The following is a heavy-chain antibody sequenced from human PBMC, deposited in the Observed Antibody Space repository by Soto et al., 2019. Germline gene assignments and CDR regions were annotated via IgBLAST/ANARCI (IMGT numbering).Heavy chain of an antibody. CDR1: GDSINSDRYY. D-gene: IGHD3-9*01. Sequence: SETLSLTCSVSGDSINSDRYYWGWIRQPPGKGLEWIGSIYFRGNTYYNPSLQTRVTISLDKSKGQFSLKLNSVTAADSAVYFCARLEGLATISYYFDFWGQGALVTVSS. CDR3: ARLEGLATISYYFDF. CDR2: IYFRGNT. V-gene: IGHV4-39*01. J-gene: IGHJ4*02.